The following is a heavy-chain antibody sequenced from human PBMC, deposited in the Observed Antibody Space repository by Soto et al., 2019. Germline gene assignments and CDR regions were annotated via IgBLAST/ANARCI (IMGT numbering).Heavy chain of an antibody. D-gene: IGHD6-13*01. J-gene: IGHJ6*02. V-gene: IGHV3-23*01. CDR2: ISGSGGST. Sequence: EVQLLESGGGLVQPGGSLRLSCAASGFTFSSYAMSWVRQAPGKGLEWVSAISGSGGSTYYADSVKGRFTISRDNSKNTLYLQMNSLREEDTAVDYCAKRKGGIAAAGRGGYYYGMDVWGPGTTVTVSS. CDR1: GFTFSSYA. CDR3: AKRKGGIAAAGRGGYYYGMDV.